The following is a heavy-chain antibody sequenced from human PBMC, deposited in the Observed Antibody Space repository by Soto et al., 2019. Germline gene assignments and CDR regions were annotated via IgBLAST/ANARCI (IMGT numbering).Heavy chain of an antibody. CDR3: ARQDGIAAAGRVYYYYGMDV. V-gene: IGHV5-51*01. D-gene: IGHD6-13*01. CDR2: IYPGDSDT. J-gene: IGHJ6*02. Sequence: PVESLKSSCKGSGYSFTCYCIGWVRQMPGKGLEWMGSIYPGDSDTRYSPSFQGQVTISADKSISTAYLQWSSLTASDTAMYYCARQDGIAAAGRVYYYYGMDVWGQGTTVTVSS. CDR1: GYSFTCYC.